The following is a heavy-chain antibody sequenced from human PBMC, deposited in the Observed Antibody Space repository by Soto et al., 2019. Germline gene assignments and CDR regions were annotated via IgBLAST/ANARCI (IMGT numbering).Heavy chain of an antibody. Sequence: VQLVESGGGVVQPGRSLRLSCAASGFTFSSYAMSWVRQAPGKGLEWVSAISGSGGSTYYADSVKGRFTISRDNSKNTLYLQMNSLRAEDTAVYYCAKDETYYYDSSGYLKNYYYGMDVWGQGTTVTVSS. V-gene: IGHV3-23*04. CDR3: AKDETYYYDSSGYLKNYYYGMDV. J-gene: IGHJ6*02. CDR1: GFTFSSYA. CDR2: ISGSGGST. D-gene: IGHD3-22*01.